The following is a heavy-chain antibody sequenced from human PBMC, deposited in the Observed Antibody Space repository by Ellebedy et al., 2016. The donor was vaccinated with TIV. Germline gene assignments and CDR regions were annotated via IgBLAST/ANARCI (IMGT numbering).Heavy chain of an antibody. Sequence: SETLSLXCTVSGGSVSGYFCNWIRQPAGKGLEWIGRAHTSGSTSYKSSLKSRVAVSVDTSKNQFSLTLTSVTAADTAIYYCAIEARGRWEFGVGWGQGTLVTVSS. D-gene: IGHD3-10*01. CDR3: AIEARGRWEFGVG. CDR1: GGSVSGYF. CDR2: AHTSGST. J-gene: IGHJ4*02. V-gene: IGHV4-4*07.